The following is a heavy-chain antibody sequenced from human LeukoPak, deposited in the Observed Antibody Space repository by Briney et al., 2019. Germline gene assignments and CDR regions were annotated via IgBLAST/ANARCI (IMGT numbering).Heavy chain of an antibody. D-gene: IGHD3-3*01. CDR1: GGSISSGSYY. CDR3: ARSTIFASWFDP. J-gene: IGHJ5*02. V-gene: IGHV4-61*02. Sequence: SQTLSLTCTVSGGSISSGSYYWSWIRQPAGKGLEWIGRIYTSGSTNYNPSLKSRVTISVDTSKNQFSLKLRSVTAADTAVYYCARSTIFASWFDPWGQGTLVTVSS. CDR2: IYTSGST.